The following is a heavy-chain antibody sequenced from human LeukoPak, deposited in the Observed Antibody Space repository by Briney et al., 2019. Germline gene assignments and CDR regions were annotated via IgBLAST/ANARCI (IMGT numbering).Heavy chain of an antibody. J-gene: IGHJ4*02. CDR3: SRGGGSGRYYFDY. D-gene: IGHD6-19*01. CDR2: IRSKAYGGTT. Sequence: GGSLRLSCTVSGFSFDDFAVSWLRQAPGKGLEWVGFIRSKAYGGTTEYAASVKGRFTISRDDSKSIAYLQMNSLKTEDTAMYYCSRGGGSGRYYFDYWGQGTLVTVSS. V-gene: IGHV3-49*03. CDR1: GFSFDDFA.